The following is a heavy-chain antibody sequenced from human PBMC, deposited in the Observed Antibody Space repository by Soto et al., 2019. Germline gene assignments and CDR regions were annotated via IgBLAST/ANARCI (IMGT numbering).Heavy chain of an antibody. CDR2: IIDSGGST. CDR1: GFTFRPYA. CDR3: AKGRSYYYYYGVDV. V-gene: IGHV3-23*01. J-gene: IGHJ6*02. Sequence: GGSLRLSCAAPGFTFRPYAMGGVRQAPGKGLEWVSDIIDSGGSTYYADSVKGRFTISRDNSKSTLYLQMNSLRAEDTALYYGAKGRSYYYYYGVDVWGQGTTVTVPS.